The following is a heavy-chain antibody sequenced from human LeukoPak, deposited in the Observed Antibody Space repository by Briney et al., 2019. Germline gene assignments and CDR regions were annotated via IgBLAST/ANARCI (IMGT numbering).Heavy chain of an antibody. D-gene: IGHD2-8*01. V-gene: IGHV1-2*02. CDR2: INPNSGGT. CDR3: ARVEYCTKGVCINFDL. Sequence: ASVKVSCKASGGTFSSYAISWVRQAPGQGLEWMGRINPNSGGTKYAQKFQGRVTVTRDTSTNTAYMELSGLRADDTAAYYCARVEYCTKGVCINFDLWGQGTLVTVSS. J-gene: IGHJ4*02. CDR1: GGTFSSYA.